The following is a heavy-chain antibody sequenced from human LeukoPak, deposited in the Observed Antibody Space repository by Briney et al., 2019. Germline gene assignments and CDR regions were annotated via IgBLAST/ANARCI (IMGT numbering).Heavy chain of an antibody. Sequence: SETLSLTCAVYGGSFSGYYWSWIRQPPGKGLEWIGEINHSGSTNYNPSLKSRVTISVDTSKNQFSLKLSFVTAADTAVYYCASRVLGYCSSTSCYEGASYYYGMDVWGQGTTVTVSS. CDR2: INHSGST. V-gene: IGHV4-34*01. CDR1: GGSFSGYY. D-gene: IGHD2-2*01. CDR3: ASRVLGYCSSTSCYEGASYYYGMDV. J-gene: IGHJ6*02.